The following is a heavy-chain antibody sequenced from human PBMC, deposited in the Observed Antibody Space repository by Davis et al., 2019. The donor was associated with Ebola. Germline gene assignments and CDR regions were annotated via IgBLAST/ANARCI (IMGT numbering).Heavy chain of an antibody. CDR2: ISNDGSNE. CDR1: GFTFSSFG. J-gene: IGHJ6*04. Sequence: GESLKISCAASGFTFSSFGMHWVRQAPGKGLEWVAIISNDGSNEFYADSVKGRFTISRDNSKNTLYLQMNSLRAEDTAVYYCARDWYYYDSSGYYDYYYYGMDVWGKGTTVTVSS. D-gene: IGHD3-22*01. CDR3: ARDWYYYDSSGYYDYYYYGMDV. V-gene: IGHV3-30*03.